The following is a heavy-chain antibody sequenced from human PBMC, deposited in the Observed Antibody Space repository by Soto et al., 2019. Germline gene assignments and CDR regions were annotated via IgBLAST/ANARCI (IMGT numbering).Heavy chain of an antibody. CDR3: ARSSGYNWFDP. J-gene: IGHJ5*02. CDR1: GFTFSSYE. CDR2: ISSSGSTI. D-gene: IGHD3-22*01. Sequence: PGGSLRLSCAASGFTFSSYEMNWVRQAPGKGLEWVSYISSSGSTIYYADSVKGRFTISRDNAKNSLYLQMNSLRAEDTAVYYCARSSGYNWFDPWGQGTLVTVS. V-gene: IGHV3-48*03.